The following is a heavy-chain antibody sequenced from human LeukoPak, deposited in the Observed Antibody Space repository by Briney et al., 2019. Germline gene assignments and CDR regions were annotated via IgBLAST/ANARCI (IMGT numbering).Heavy chain of an antibody. CDR2: ISSSSSYI. J-gene: IGHJ4*02. Sequence: KPGGSLRLSCAASGFTFSSYSMNWVRQAPGKGLEWVSSISSSSSYIYYADSVKGRFTISRDNAKNSLYLQMNSLRAEYTAVYYCARNILTGYYTGFDYWGQGTLVTVSS. CDR1: GFTFSSYS. D-gene: IGHD3-9*01. CDR3: ARNILTGYYTGFDY. V-gene: IGHV3-21*01.